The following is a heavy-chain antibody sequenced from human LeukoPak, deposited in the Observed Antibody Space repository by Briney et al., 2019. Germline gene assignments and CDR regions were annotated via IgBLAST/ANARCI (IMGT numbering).Heavy chain of an antibody. D-gene: IGHD4-17*01. CDR1: GFTFSSYC. V-gene: IGHV3-30*18. CDR3: AKGNGDFEPLLSY. J-gene: IGHJ4*02. Sequence: GGSLRLSCAASGFTFSSYCMHWVRQAPGKGLEWVAVISYDGSNKYYADSVKGRFTISRDNSKNTLYLQMNSLRAEDTAVYYCAKGNGDFEPLLSYWGQGTLVTVSS. CDR2: ISYDGSNK.